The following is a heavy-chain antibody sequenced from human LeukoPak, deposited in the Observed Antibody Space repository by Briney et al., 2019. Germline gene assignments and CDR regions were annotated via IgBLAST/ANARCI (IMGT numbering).Heavy chain of an antibody. J-gene: IGHJ4*02. D-gene: IGHD3-10*01. CDR1: GGSFSGYY. CDR2: INHSGST. V-gene: IGHV4-34*01. Sequence: SETLSLTCAVYGGSFSGYYWSWIRQSPGKGLEWIGEINHSGSTKYNPSLKSRVTISVDTSRNQFSLKVNSVTAADTAVYYCARAWSENYCGSGILDYWGQGTLVTVSS. CDR3: ARAWSENYCGSGILDY.